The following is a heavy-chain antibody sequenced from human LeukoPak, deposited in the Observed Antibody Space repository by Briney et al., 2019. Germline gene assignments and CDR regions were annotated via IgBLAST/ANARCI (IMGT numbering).Heavy chain of an antibody. Sequence: PGGSLRLSCAASGFTFSNYDMHWVRQVTGKGLEWVSSIDTAGHTYYPASIKGRFTISRENAKNSLYLQMSSLRAGDTAVYYCARESLDRNGYTYLDYWGQGTLVTVSS. CDR3: ARESLDRNGYTYLDY. CDR2: IDTAGHT. CDR1: GFTFSNYD. V-gene: IGHV3-13*04. D-gene: IGHD5-24*01. J-gene: IGHJ4*02.